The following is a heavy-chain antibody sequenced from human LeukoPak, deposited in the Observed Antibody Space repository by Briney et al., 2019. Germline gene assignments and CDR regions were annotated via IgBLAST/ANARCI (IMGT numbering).Heavy chain of an antibody. CDR3: ARQSYYGSGTHFDY. CDR2: IYYSGST. CDR1: GGSISSYY. V-gene: IGHV4-59*01. D-gene: IGHD3-10*01. Sequence: PSETLSLTCTVSGGSISSYYWNWIRQPPGKGLEWIGHIYYSGSTNYNPSLTSRVTISVDTSKNQFSLKLSSVTAADTAVYYCARQSYYGSGTHFDYWGQGTLVTVSS. J-gene: IGHJ4*02.